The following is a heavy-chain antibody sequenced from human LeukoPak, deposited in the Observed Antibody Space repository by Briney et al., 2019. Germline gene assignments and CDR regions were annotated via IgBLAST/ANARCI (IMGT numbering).Heavy chain of an antibody. CDR3: AKDLYSARDAFDI. J-gene: IGHJ3*02. CDR2: ISGSGGST. CDR1: GFTFSSYA. Sequence: GGSLRLSCAASGFTFSSYAMSWVRQAPGKGLEWVSAISGSGGSTYYADSVKGRFTISRDNSKNTLYLQMNSLRAEDTVVYYCAKDLYSARDAFDIWGQGTMVTVSS. D-gene: IGHD2-15*01. V-gene: IGHV3-23*01.